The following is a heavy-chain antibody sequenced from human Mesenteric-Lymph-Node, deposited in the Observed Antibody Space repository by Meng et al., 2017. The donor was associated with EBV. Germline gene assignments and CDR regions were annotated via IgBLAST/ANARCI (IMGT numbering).Heavy chain of an antibody. CDR3: ASSRPLAGNWNYHY. Sequence: QVQLQQSGPGLVKPSQTLPLTCAFSGDSVSSNSAAWNWIRQSPSRGLEWLGRTYYRSKWYNDYAVSVKSRITINPDTSKNQFSLQLNSVTPEDTAVYYCASSRPLAGNWNYHYWGQGTLVTVSS. J-gene: IGHJ4*02. V-gene: IGHV6-1*01. CDR1: GDSVSSNSAA. CDR2: TYYRSKWYN. D-gene: IGHD1-7*01.